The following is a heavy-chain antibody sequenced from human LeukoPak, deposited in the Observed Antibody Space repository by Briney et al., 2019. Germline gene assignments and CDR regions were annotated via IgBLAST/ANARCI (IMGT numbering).Heavy chain of an antibody. CDR3: ARDMIVVVDDAFDI. D-gene: IGHD3-22*01. Sequence: SVKVSCKASGYTFTSYYMHWVRQAPGQGLEWMGGIIPIFGTANYAQKFQGRVTITADESTSTAYMELSSLRSEDTAVYYCARDMIVVVDDAFDIWGQGTMVTVSS. CDR1: GYTFTSYY. CDR2: IIPIFGTA. V-gene: IGHV1-69*13. J-gene: IGHJ3*02.